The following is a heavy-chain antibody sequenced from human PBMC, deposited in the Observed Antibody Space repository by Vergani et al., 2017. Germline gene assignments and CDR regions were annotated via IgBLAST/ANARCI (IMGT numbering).Heavy chain of an antibody. Sequence: VQLVQSGAEVRKPGASVTVSCTASVYIFKNYYIHWLRQAPGQAFEWMGILNPTTGHTTSAQKFMGRVDMTRDPSTDTSTRTVQMTLSSLRSGDTAVYYCARSIGYCAGATCRAYYFDHWGQGTRVTVSS. CDR1: VYIFKNYY. D-gene: IGHD2-21*01. CDR3: ARSIGYCAGATCRAYYFDH. J-gene: IGHJ5*02. CDR2: LNPTTGHT. V-gene: IGHV1-46*02.